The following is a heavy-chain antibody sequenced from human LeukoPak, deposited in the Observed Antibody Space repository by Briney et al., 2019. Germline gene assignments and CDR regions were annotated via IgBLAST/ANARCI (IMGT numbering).Heavy chain of an antibody. J-gene: IGHJ4*02. D-gene: IGHD3-10*01. Sequence: SETLSLTCAVYGGSFSGYYWSWIRQPPGKGLEWIGEINHSGSTNYNPSLKSRVTISVDTSKNQFSLKLSSVTAADTAVYYCARDDTWFLDYWGQGALVTVSS. CDR1: GGSFSGYY. CDR3: ARDDTWFLDY. CDR2: INHSGST. V-gene: IGHV4-34*01.